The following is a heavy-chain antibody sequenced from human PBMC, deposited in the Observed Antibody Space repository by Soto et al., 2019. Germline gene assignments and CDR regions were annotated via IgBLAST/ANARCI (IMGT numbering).Heavy chain of an antibody. D-gene: IGHD3-16*01. CDR1: GFTFSSYA. CDR3: AKVWGNYGNFDY. CDR2: ISNTAGTT. J-gene: IGHJ4*02. V-gene: IGHV3-23*01. Sequence: EVQLLESGGGLVQPGGSLRLSCAASGFTFSSYAMSWVRQAPGKGLEWVSSISNTAGTTYYADSVKGRFTISRDNSKNTLYLQMNSLRAEDTAIYYCAKVWGNYGNFDYWGQGTLVTVSS.